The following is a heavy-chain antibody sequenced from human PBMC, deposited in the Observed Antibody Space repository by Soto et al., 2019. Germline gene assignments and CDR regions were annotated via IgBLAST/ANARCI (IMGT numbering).Heavy chain of an antibody. CDR1: GFTFSSYG. CDR3: SKGHTSYYYDSGHDAFDI. CDR2: ISYDGRNK. Sequence: GGSLRLSCAASGFTFSSYGMHWVRQAPGKGLEWVAVISYDGRNKYYADTVKGRFTISRDNSKYTLYLQMNSLRADDTAVYYCSKGHTSYYYDSGHDAFDIWGQGTMVTVSS. V-gene: IGHV3-30*18. J-gene: IGHJ3*02. D-gene: IGHD3-22*01.